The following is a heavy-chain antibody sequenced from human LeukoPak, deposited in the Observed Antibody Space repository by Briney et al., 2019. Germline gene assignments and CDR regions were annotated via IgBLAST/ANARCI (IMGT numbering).Heavy chain of an antibody. V-gene: IGHV3-30*02. CDR1: GFTFTNYG. J-gene: IGHJ6*03. CDR3: AKDRGATNFQYYYMDV. Sequence: PGGSLRLSCAASGFTFTNYGINWVRQAPGKGLEWVAFIRSDGSSTYYADSVKGRFTISRDNSKNTMYLQMNSLRAEDTAVYHCAKDRGATNFQYYYMDVWGRGTTVTVSS. D-gene: IGHD4/OR15-4a*01. CDR2: IRSDGSST.